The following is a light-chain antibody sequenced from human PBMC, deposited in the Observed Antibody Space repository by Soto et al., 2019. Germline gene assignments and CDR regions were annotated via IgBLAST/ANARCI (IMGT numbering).Light chain of an antibody. CDR2: EVS. CDR3: SPYASSTTWV. Sequence: QSALTQPASVSGSPGQSITIYCTGTSSDVGGYNYVSWYQQHPGKAPKLMIYEVSNRPSGVSNRFSGSKSGNTASLTISGLQAEDESDYYCSPYASSTTWVFGGGTKVTVL. V-gene: IGLV2-14*01. J-gene: IGLJ3*02. CDR1: SSDVGGYNY.